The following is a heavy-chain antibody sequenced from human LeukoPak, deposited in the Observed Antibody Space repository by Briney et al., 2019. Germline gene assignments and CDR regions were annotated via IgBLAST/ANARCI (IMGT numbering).Heavy chain of an antibody. V-gene: IGHV3-11*01. CDR3: ARDQSAGYSSSGSSSWGRLGD. CDR2: ISSSSVTI. CDR1: GFPFNDY. J-gene: IGHJ4*02. D-gene: IGHD6-13*01. Sequence: RTGGSLRLSCAASGFPFNDYLSWIRQRPGRGLEWVSYISSSSVTIYYADSVKGRFTISRDNAKNSLYLQMNSLKAEDTAVYYCARDQSAGYSSSGSSSWGRLGDWGQGTLVTVS.